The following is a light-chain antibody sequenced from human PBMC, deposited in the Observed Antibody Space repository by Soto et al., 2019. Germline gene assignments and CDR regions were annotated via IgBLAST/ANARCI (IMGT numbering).Light chain of an antibody. CDR1: HDISTY. CDR2: AAS. V-gene: IGKV1-9*01. CDR3: QQLNSYPLT. J-gene: IGKJ4*01. Sequence: ILMTQSPSSLSANVGDRVTIPCRASHDISTYLAWYQQKPGKAPNLLIYAASTLQSGVPSRFSGSGSGTDFTLTISSLQPEDFATYYCQQLNSYPLTFGGGTKV.